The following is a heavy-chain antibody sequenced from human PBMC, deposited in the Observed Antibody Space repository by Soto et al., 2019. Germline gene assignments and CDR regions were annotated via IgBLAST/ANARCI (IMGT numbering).Heavy chain of an antibody. CDR2: IKEDGSEK. CDR3: ARGSPQFWQLFDN. D-gene: IGHD3-3*01. V-gene: IGHV3-7*01. Sequence: GGSLRLSWVVSGFTLNNHWMTWVRQAPGKGMEWVANIKEDGSEKYYVDSVKGRFTISRDIAKNSLFLQMNSLRAEDTAVYYCARGSPQFWQLFDNWGQGALVTVSS. CDR1: GFTLNNHW. J-gene: IGHJ4*02.